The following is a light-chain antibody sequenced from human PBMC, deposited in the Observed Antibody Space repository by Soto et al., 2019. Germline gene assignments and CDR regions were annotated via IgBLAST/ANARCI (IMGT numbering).Light chain of an antibody. CDR2: GAS. CDR3: QQNYSPPPIT. J-gene: IGKJ5*01. CDR1: QSVSSNY. Sequence: SVFTQSPCTLSLSPGERATLSCRASQSVSSNYLAWYQQKPGQAPRLLIYGASTRATGIPDRFSGSGSGTDFTLTISRLEPEDFATYYCQQNYSPPPITFGQGTRLEIK. V-gene: IGKV3-20*01.